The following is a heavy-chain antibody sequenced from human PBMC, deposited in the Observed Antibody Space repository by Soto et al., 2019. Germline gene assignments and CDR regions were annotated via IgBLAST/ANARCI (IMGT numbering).Heavy chain of an antibody. J-gene: IGHJ4*02. D-gene: IGHD1-26*01. CDR2: AYYRSRWQY. CDR3: ARDPPDFNSGFDS. V-gene: IGHV6-1*01. CDR1: GDSVSNNGAT. Sequence: SQTLSLTCAICGDSVSNNGATWNWIRQSPSRGLGRLGRAYYRSRWQYDYATSVRSRITINPDTSKNQISLQLTSVTPEDTAVYYCARDPPDFNSGFDSWGQGSLVTVSS.